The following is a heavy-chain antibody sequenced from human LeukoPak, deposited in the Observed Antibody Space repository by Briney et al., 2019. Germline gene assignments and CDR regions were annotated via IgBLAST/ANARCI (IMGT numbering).Heavy chain of an antibody. J-gene: IGHJ4*02. CDR2: IYYSGST. Sequence: PSQTLSLTCTVSGGSISSGGYYWSWIRQHPGKGLEWIGYIYYSGSTNYNPSLKSRVTISVDTSKNQFSLKLSSVTAADTAVYYCARASDYGGSFFDYWGQGTLVTVSS. D-gene: IGHD4-23*01. CDR3: ARASDYGGSFFDY. CDR1: GGSISSGGYY. V-gene: IGHV4-31*03.